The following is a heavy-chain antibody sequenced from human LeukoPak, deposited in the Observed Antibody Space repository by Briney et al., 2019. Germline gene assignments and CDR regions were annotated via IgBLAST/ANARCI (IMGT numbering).Heavy chain of an antibody. J-gene: IGHJ4*02. CDR3: ARDQLKSSSSWYYFDY. V-gene: IGHV3-30-3*01. D-gene: IGHD2-2*01. CDR2: ISYDGSNK. CDR1: GFTFSSYA. Sequence: SGGSLRLSCAASGFTFSSYAMHWVRQAPVKGLEWVAVISYDGSNKYYADSVKGRFTISRDNSKNTLYLQMNSLRAEDTAVYYCARDQLKSSSSWYYFDYWGQGTLVTVSS.